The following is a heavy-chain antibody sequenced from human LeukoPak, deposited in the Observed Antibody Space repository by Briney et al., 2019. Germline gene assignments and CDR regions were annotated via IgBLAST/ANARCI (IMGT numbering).Heavy chain of an antibody. CDR1: GFTFSAYT. Sequence: GGSLRLSCAASGFTFSAYTMNWVRQAPGKGLEWVSTVSHSSDVHYSDSVKGRFTISRDTARNSLYLQMNSLRDEDTAVYCCARDGLQTARFDYWGQGTLVTVSS. J-gene: IGHJ4*02. D-gene: IGHD2-21*01. CDR2: VSHSSDV. CDR3: ARDGLQTARFDY. V-gene: IGHV3-69-1*01.